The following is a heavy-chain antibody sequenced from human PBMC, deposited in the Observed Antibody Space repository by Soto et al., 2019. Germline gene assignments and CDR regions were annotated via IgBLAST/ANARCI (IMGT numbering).Heavy chain of an antibody. V-gene: IGHV4-39*01. CDR3: ARSKVPADLGWFDP. Sequence: SETLSLTCTVSGGSISSSSYYWGWIRQPPGKGLEWIGSIYYSGSTYYNPSLKSRVTISVDTSKNQFSLKLSSVTAADTAVYYCARSKVPADLGWFDPWGQGTLVTAPQ. CDR2: IYYSGST. CDR1: GGSISSSSYY. D-gene: IGHD2-2*01. J-gene: IGHJ5*02.